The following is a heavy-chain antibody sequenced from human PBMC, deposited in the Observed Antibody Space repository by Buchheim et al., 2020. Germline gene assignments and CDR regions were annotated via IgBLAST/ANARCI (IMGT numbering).Heavy chain of an antibody. Sequence: QVQLVESGGGVVQPGRSLRLSCAASGFTFSSYGMHWVRQAPGKGLEWVAVIWCDGSNKYYADSVKGRFTISRDNSKNTLYQQMNSLRAEDTAGYDCARVGAARAMDYWGQGTL. J-gene: IGHJ4*02. CDR1: GFTFSSYG. D-gene: IGHD6-6*01. CDR3: ARVGAARAMDY. CDR2: IWCDGSNK. V-gene: IGHV3-33*01.